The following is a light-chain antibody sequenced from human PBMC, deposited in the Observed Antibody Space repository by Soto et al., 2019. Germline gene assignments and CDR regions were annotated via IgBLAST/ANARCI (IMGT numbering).Light chain of an antibody. Sequence: EIVMTQSPATLSVSPGERVSLSCRASQSIYDKLAWYQQKPGQTPRLLIYDASTRATGISGSFSGSGSGTDFTLTISRLEPEAFAVYYCQQYNNWPRTFGQGTRLEIK. V-gene: IGKV3-15*01. CDR1: QSIYDK. CDR3: QQYNNWPRT. CDR2: DAS. J-gene: IGKJ5*01.